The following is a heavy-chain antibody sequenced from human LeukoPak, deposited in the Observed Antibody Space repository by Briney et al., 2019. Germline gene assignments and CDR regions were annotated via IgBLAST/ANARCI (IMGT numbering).Heavy chain of an antibody. Sequence: ASVKVSCKASGYTFTGYYMHWVRQAPGQGLEWMGWINPNSGGTNYAQKFQGRVTMTRDTSISTAYMELSRLRSDDTAVCYCAREISGYGGNSPFDYWGQGTLVTVSS. CDR2: INPNSGGT. V-gene: IGHV1-2*02. CDR3: AREISGYGGNSPFDY. D-gene: IGHD4-23*01. CDR1: GYTFTGYY. J-gene: IGHJ4*02.